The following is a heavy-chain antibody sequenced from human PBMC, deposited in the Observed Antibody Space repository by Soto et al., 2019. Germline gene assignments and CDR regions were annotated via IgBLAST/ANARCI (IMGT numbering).Heavy chain of an antibody. J-gene: IGHJ3*02. D-gene: IGHD2-2*01. CDR3: AKGDIRLRYCSSTSGPSYAFDI. Sequence: GGSLRLSWAASGFTFSSYGMNWVRQAPGKGLEWPQAISGSGGSTYYADSVKGRFTISRDNSKNTLYLQMNSLRAEDTAVYYCAKGDIRLRYCSSTSGPSYAFDIWGQGTMVTVSS. CDR1: GFTFSSYG. V-gene: IGHV3-23*01. CDR2: ISGSGGST.